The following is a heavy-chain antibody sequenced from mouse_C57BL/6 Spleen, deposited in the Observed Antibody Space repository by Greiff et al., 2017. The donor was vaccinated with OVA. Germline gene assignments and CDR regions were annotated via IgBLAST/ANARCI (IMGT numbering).Heavy chain of an antibody. V-gene: IGHV5-6*01. CDR2: ISSGGSYT. Sequence: DVHLVESGGDLVKPGGSLKLSCAASGFTFSSYGMSWVRQTPDKRLEWVATISSGGSYTYYPDSVKGRFTISRDNAKNTLYLQMSSLKSEDTAMYYCARHGNYAMDYWGQGTSVTVSS. J-gene: IGHJ4*01. CDR3: ARHGNYAMDY. CDR1: GFTFSSYG.